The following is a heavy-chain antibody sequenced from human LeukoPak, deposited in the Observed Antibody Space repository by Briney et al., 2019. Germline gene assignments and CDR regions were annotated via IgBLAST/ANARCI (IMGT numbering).Heavy chain of an antibody. CDR1: GASIRVYF. CDR3: ARQRRGSFYPFDL. J-gene: IGHJ3*01. Sequence: KPSETLSLTCSVSGASIRVYFCNWVRQTPEKRLDWIGYVSHTGATTSNPTLKSRVSITIDTSKSQISLTMTSVTAADSALYYCARQRRGSFYPFDLWGPGTIVSVS. D-gene: IGHD1-26*01. V-gene: IGHV4-59*01. CDR2: VSHTGAT.